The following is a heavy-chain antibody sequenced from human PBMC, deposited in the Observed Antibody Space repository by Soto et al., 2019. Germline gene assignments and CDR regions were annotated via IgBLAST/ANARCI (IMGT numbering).Heavy chain of an antibody. J-gene: IGHJ4*02. CDR1: GFTFSSYA. Sequence: EVQLLESGGGLVQPGGSLRLSCAASGFTFSSYAMTWVRQAPGKGLEWVSGISTSGDGTYYADSVKGRFTISRDNSKNTLWLQMNSLRAEDTAVYDCATLARTKDFDYWGQGTLVTVSS. CDR2: ISTSGDGT. CDR3: ATLARTKDFDY. V-gene: IGHV3-23*01. D-gene: IGHD2-8*01.